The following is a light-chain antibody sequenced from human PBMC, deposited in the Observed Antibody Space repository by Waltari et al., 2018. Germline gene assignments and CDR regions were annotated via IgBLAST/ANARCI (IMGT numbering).Light chain of an antibody. CDR1: SSTIGSNS. CDR2: RNN. V-gene: IGLV1-44*01. Sequence: QSVLTQPPSASGTPGQRVTISCSGSSSTIGSNSVNWYQQPPGTAPKILIYRNNERPSGVPDRFSGSKSGTSASLAISGLQSEDEADYYCAAWDDSLNGFYVFGTGTKVAVL. CDR3: AAWDDSLNGFYV. J-gene: IGLJ1*01.